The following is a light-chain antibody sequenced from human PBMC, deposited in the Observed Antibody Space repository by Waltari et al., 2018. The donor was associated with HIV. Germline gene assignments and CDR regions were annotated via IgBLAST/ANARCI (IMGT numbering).Light chain of an antibody. CDR1: QNVITN. CDR2: GAS. Sequence: ELVMTQSPATLSASPGERVTLSCRASQNVITNLAWYQQKPGQAPSLLIYGASTRASGIPARFTGGGSGSDFTLTINSLQSEDCGLYYCQQYNGWPRTFGQGTKV. V-gene: IGKV3-15*01. CDR3: QQYNGWPRT. J-gene: IGKJ1*01.